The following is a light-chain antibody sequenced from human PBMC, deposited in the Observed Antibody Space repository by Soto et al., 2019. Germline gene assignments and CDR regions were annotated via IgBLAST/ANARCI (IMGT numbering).Light chain of an antibody. CDR3: QSYESSLSAPVV. CDR2: GNN. CDR1: SSNIWAGFD. J-gene: IGLJ2*01. Sequence: QSVLTQPPSVSGAPVPMVTISCTGSSSNIWAGFDLHWYQQFPVTAPKLVIHGNNNRPSGVPDRFSGSKSGTSASLAITGLPAEDEADYYCQSYESSLSAPVVFFGGTKLTVL. V-gene: IGLV1-40*01.